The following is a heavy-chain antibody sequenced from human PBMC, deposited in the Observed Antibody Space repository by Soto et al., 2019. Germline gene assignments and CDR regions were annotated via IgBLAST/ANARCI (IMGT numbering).Heavy chain of an antibody. J-gene: IGHJ3*02. V-gene: IGHV5-10-1*01. CDR2: IDPSDSYT. Sequence: PGESLKISCKGSGYSFTIYWISWVLQMPGKGLEWMGRIDPSDSYTNYSPSFQGHVTISADKSISTAYLQWSSLKASDTAMYYCARHSPTVRGFTDGFDIWGQGTMVTVSS. CDR3: ARHSPTVRGFTDGFDI. D-gene: IGHD3-10*01. CDR1: GYSFTIYW.